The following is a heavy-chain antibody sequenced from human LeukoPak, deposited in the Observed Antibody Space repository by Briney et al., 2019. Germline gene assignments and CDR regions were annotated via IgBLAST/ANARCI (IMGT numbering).Heavy chain of an antibody. V-gene: IGHV1-18*01. Sequence: ASVKVSCKASGYTFTSYGISWVRQAPGQGLEWMGWISAYNGNTNYAQKLQGRVTMTTDTSTSTAYMELRSLRSDDTAVYYCAREERVQLKTKWLPSNWFDPWGQGTLVTVSS. D-gene: IGHD5-12*01. CDR2: ISAYNGNT. J-gene: IGHJ5*02. CDR3: AREERVQLKTKWLPSNWFDP. CDR1: GYTFTSYG.